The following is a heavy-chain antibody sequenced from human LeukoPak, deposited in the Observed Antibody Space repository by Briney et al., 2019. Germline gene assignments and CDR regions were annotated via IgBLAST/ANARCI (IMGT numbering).Heavy chain of an antibody. CDR3: AKDTRSRGSSGWYYGYFDY. CDR2: IRYDGSNK. J-gene: IGHJ4*02. Sequence: PGGSLRLSCAASGFTFSSYGMHWVRQAPGKGLEGVAFIRYDGSNKYYADSVKGRFTISRDNSKNTLYLQMNSLRAEDTAVYYCAKDTRSRGSSGWYYGYFDYWGQGTLVTVSS. D-gene: IGHD6-19*01. V-gene: IGHV3-30*02. CDR1: GFTFSSYG.